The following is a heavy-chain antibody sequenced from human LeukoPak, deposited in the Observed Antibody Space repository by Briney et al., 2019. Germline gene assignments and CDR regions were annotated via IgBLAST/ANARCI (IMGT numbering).Heavy chain of an antibody. Sequence: SQTLSLTCTVSGGSISSGGYYWSWIRQPPGKGLEWIGYIYHSGSTYYNPSLKSRVTISVDRSKNQFSLKLSSVTAADTAVYYCARDGGSRWYANYYPGMDVWGQGTTVIVSS. CDR2: IYHSGST. V-gene: IGHV4-30-2*01. CDR1: GGSISSGGYY. J-gene: IGHJ6*02. D-gene: IGHD6-13*01. CDR3: ARDGGSRWYANYYPGMDV.